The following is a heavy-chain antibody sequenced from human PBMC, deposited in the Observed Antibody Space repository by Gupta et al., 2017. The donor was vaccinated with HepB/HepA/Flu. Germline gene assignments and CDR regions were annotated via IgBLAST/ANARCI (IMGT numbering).Heavy chain of an antibody. CDR3: TRSKLTAFDY. Sequence: EVQLVESGGGLVQPGGSLRLSCAASGFTFSSHWMHWVRQAPGKGLVWVSRINTDGGNTNYADSVKGRFTISRDNARKTLYLQMNNVRAEDTAVYYCTRSKLTAFDYWGQGTLVTVSS. D-gene: IGHD2-21*02. CDR2: INTDGGNT. CDR1: GFTFSSHW. V-gene: IGHV3-74*01. J-gene: IGHJ4*02.